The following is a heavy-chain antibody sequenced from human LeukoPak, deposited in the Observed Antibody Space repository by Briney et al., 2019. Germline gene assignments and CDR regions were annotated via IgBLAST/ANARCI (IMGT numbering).Heavy chain of an antibody. J-gene: IGHJ4*02. CDR1: GFTFSSYG. V-gene: IGHV3-33*06. CDR3: AKDLWSGSPRYYFDY. Sequence: GGSLRLSCAASGFTFSSYGMHWVRQAPGKGLEWVAVIWYDGSNKYYADSVKGRFTISRDNSKNTLYLQMNSLRAEDTAVYYCAKDLWSGSPRYYFDYWGQGTLVTVSS. CDR2: IWYDGSNK. D-gene: IGHD3-3*01.